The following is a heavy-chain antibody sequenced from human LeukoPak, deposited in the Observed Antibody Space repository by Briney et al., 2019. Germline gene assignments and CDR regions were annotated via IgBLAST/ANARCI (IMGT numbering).Heavy chain of an antibody. CDR3: ARHDRGYSGYDYEPFFDS. CDR2: IFYSGST. CDR1: GGSISSFY. D-gene: IGHD5-12*01. Sequence: SETLSLTCTVSGGSISSFYWSWLRQPPGKGLEWIGHIFYSGSTNYNPSLKSRVTISVETSKNQFSLKLSSVTAADTAVYYCARHDRGYSGYDYEPFFDSWGRGSLVTVSS. J-gene: IGHJ4*02. V-gene: IGHV4-59*01.